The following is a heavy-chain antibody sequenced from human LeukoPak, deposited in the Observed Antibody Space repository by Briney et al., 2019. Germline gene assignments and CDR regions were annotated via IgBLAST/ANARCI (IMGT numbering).Heavy chain of an antibody. CDR2: INPNSGGT. V-gene: IGHV1-2*02. Sequence: ASVKVSCKASGYTFTGYYMHWVRQAPGQGLEWMGWINPNSGGTNYAQRFQGRVTMTRDTSISTAYMELSRLRSDDTAVYYCARAGLSYYYMDVWGKGTTVTVSS. D-gene: IGHD2/OR15-2a*01. J-gene: IGHJ6*03. CDR3: ARAGLSYYYMDV. CDR1: GYTFTGYY.